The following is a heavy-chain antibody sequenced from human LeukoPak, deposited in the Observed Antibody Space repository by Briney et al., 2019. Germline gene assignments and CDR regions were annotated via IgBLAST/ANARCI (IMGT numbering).Heavy chain of an antibody. V-gene: IGHV1-69*05. CDR2: IIPIFGTA. D-gene: IGHD5-24*01. Sequence: ASVKVSCEASGGTFSSYAISWVRQAPGQGLEWMGRIIPIFGTANYAQKFQGRVTITTDESTSTAYMELSSLRSEDTAVYYCARDQQGWLQFMDYWGQGTLSPSPQ. CDR3: ARDQQGWLQFMDY. CDR1: GGTFSSYA. J-gene: IGHJ4*02.